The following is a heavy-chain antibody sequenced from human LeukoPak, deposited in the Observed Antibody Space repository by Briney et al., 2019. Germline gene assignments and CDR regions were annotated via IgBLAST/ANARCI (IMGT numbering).Heavy chain of an antibody. Sequence: ASETLSLTCTVSGGSISSHYWSWIRQPPGKGLEWIGHIYYSGSTNYNPSLKSRVTISVDTSKNQFSLKLSSVTAADTAVYYCARADNYGYIDYWGQGTLVTVSS. J-gene: IGHJ4*02. V-gene: IGHV4-59*11. D-gene: IGHD5-18*01. CDR2: IYYSGST. CDR1: GGSISSHY. CDR3: ARADNYGYIDY.